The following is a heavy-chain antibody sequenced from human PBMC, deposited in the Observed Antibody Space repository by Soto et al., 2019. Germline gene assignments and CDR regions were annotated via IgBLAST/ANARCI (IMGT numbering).Heavy chain of an antibody. D-gene: IGHD6-13*01. V-gene: IGHV5-51*01. CDR3: ARSPRSSPYFDY. CDR1: GYTFSNFW. Sequence: GSLKISCRCSGYTFSNFWIAWVRHLPGKGLEWMGIIYPGDHETRYSPSFHGKVTISADKSINTAYLQWSSLEASDSAFYYCARSPRSSPYFDYCGQGALVTVYS. CDR2: IYPGDHET. J-gene: IGHJ4*02.